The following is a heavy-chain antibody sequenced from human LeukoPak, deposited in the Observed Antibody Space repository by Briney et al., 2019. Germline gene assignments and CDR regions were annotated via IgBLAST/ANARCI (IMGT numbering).Heavy chain of an antibody. J-gene: IGHJ4*02. CDR3: ARALSVDSGWFYFHF. Sequence: GTSLRLSCAASGFTFRNHGMHWVRQAPGKGLEWLAFIRFDASNTFYAASVKGRSTISRDNSKNTLSLQLNSLKAEDTGLYYCARALSVDSGWFYFHFWGQGALHTVSS. V-gene: IGHV3-33*01. CDR1: GFTFRNHG. D-gene: IGHD6-19*01. CDR2: IRFDASNT.